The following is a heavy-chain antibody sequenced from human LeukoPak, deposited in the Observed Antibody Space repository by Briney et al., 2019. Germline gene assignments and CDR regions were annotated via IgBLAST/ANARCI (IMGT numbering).Heavy chain of an antibody. Sequence: GGSLRLSCAASGFTFSSYAMSWVRQAPGKGLEWVSAISGSGGSTYYADSVKGRFTISRDNSKNTLYLQMNSLRAEDTAVHYCAKGLGYCSGGSCPPYYYGMDVWGQGTTVTVSS. V-gene: IGHV3-23*01. D-gene: IGHD2-15*01. CDR2: ISGSGGST. CDR1: GFTFSSYA. CDR3: AKGLGYCSGGSCPPYYYGMDV. J-gene: IGHJ6*02.